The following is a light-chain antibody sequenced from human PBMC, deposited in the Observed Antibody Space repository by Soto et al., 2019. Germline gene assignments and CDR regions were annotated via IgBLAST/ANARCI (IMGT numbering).Light chain of an antibody. Sequence: EIVLTQSPATLSVSPGERATLSCRASQSVNQKLGWYQQKPGQAPRLLIYVASYRATGIPARFSGSGSGTEYTLTISNQQAEDFAVYYCQQFNNWPHTFGQGTKVDIK. V-gene: IGKV3-15*01. CDR2: VAS. J-gene: IGKJ2*01. CDR3: QQFNNWPHT. CDR1: QSVNQK.